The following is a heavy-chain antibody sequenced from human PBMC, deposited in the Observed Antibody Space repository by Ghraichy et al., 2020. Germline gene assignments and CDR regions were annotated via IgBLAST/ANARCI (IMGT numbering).Heavy chain of an antibody. J-gene: IGHJ5*02. D-gene: IGHD6-19*01. CDR2: ISGSGGST. Sequence: LSLTCAASGFTFSSYAMSWVRQAPGKGLEWVSAISGSGGSTYYADSVKGRFTISRDNSKNTLYLQMNSLRAEDTAVYYCAKDVLIAVAGNWFDPWGQGTLVTVSS. CDR3: AKDVLIAVAGNWFDP. CDR1: GFTFSSYA. V-gene: IGHV3-23*01.